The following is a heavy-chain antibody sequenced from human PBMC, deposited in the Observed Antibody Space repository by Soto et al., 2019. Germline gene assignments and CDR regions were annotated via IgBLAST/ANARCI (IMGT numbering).Heavy chain of an antibody. CDR1: GYTFTSYG. Sequence: ASVKVSCKASGYTFTSYGISWVRQAPGQGLEWMGWISAYNGNTNYAQKLQGRVTMTTDTSTSTAYMELSSLRSEDTAVYYCARVLSDYGDYYFDYWGQGTLVTVSS. J-gene: IGHJ4*02. CDR3: ARVLSDYGDYYFDY. CDR2: ISAYNGNT. V-gene: IGHV1-18*01. D-gene: IGHD4-17*01.